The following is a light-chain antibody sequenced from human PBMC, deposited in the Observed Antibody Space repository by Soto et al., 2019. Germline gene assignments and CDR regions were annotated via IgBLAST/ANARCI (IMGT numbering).Light chain of an antibody. CDR2: SNN. V-gene: IGLV1-44*01. J-gene: IGLJ3*02. CDR3: AAWDDSLGWV. Sequence: QLVLTQPPSASGTPGQRVTISCSGSNSNIGSNTVNWYQQLPGTAPKLLIYSNNQRPSGVPDRFSGSKSGTSASLAISGLQSEDEADYYCAAWDDSLGWVFGGGTKVTVL. CDR1: NSNIGSNT.